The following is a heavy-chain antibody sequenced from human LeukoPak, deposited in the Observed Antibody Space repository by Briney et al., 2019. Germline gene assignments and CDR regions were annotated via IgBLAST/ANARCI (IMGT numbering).Heavy chain of an antibody. V-gene: IGHV1-69*05. CDR2: IIPIFGTA. CDR3: ARRPAAILNWFDP. D-gene: IGHD2-2*01. J-gene: IGHJ5*02. CDR1: GGTISSYA. Sequence: ASVKVSCKASGGTISSYAISWVRQAPGQGLEWMGGIIPIFGTANYAQKFQGRVTITTDESTSTAYMELSSLRSEDTAVYYCARRPAAILNWFDPWGQGTLVTVSS.